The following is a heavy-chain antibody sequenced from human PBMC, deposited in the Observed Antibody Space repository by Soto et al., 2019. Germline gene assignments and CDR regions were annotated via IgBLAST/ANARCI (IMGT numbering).Heavy chain of an antibody. D-gene: IGHD2-15*01. J-gene: IGHJ4*02. CDR2: IWYDGSNK. Sequence: GGSLRLSCAASGFTFSSYGMHWVRQAPGKGLEWVAVIWYDGSNKYYADSVKGRFTISRDNSKNTLYLQMNSLRAEDTAVYYCARERGYCSGGSCYWPLGYWGQGTLVTVSS. CDR3: ARERGYCSGGSCYWPLGY. CDR1: GFTFSSYG. V-gene: IGHV3-33*01.